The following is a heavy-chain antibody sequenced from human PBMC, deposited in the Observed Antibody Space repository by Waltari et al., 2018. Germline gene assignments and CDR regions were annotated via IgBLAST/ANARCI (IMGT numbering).Heavy chain of an antibody. D-gene: IGHD3-10*01. Sequence: QLQLQESGPGLVKPSETLALTCSVSGGSISSGNYYWGWIRQPPGRGLEWIGSIYADGVTSYRPSLTTRFAILVATSKNQFFRRLDSVTAADTAVYYCARAGYFYGTGSYSWFEPWGQGTLVTVSS. J-gene: IGHJ5*01. CDR3: ARAGYFYGTGSYSWFEP. V-gene: IGHV4-39*07. CDR2: IYADGVT. CDR1: GGSISSGNYY.